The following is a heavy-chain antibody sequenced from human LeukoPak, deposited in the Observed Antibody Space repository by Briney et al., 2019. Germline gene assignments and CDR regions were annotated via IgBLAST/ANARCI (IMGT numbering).Heavy chain of an antibody. V-gene: IGHV3-66*01. CDR1: GFTVSSNY. D-gene: IGHD3-22*01. CDR3: ARAGYYFFELDY. J-gene: IGHJ4*02. Sequence: GGSLRLSCAASGFTVSSNYMSWVRQAPGKGLEWVSVIYSGGSTYYADSVKGRFTISRDNSKNTLYLQMNSLRAEDTAMYYCARAGYYFFELDYWGQGTLVTVSS. CDR2: IYSGGST.